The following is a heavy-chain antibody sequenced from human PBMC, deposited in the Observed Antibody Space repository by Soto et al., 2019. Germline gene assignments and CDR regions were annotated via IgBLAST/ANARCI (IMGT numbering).Heavy chain of an antibody. CDR3: AREEAVDDAFDI. CDR1: GYTFTSYD. CDR2: MNPNSGNT. D-gene: IGHD6-19*01. J-gene: IGHJ3*02. Sequence: QVQLVQSGAEXXKPGASVKVSCKASGYTFTSYDINWVRQATGQGLEWMGWMNPNSGNTGDAQKFQGRVTMTRNTSTSTAYMELSSLKSEDTAVYFCAREEAVDDAFDIWGQGTMVTVSS. V-gene: IGHV1-8*01.